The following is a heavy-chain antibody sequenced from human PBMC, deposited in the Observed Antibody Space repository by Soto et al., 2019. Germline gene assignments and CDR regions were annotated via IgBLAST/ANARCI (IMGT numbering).Heavy chain of an antibody. V-gene: IGHV4-59*01. J-gene: IGHJ5*02. Sequence: QVQLQESGPGLVKPSETLSLTCTVSGGSISSYYLSWIRQPPGKGLEWIGYIYYSGSTNYNPSLKSRVTISVDTSKNQFSLKLSSVTAADTAVYYCARGNAHIAAAGEFDPWGQGTLVTVSS. CDR1: GGSISSYY. D-gene: IGHD6-13*01. CDR2: IYYSGST. CDR3: ARGNAHIAAAGEFDP.